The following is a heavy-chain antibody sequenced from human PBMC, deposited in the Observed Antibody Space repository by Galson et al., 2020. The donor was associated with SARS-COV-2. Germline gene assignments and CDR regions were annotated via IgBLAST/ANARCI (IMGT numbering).Heavy chain of an antibody. Sequence: GESLKISCAASGFSFSTHGMHWVRQAPGMGLEWVALISYDGGNTYYGDSVKGQFTISRDNSENTLYLQMNSLRAEDTAVYYCARTHCSGSSCGYYYYGMDVWGQGTTVTV. V-gene: IGHV3-30*03. CDR3: ARTHCSGSSCGYYYYGMDV. J-gene: IGHJ6*02. D-gene: IGHD2-15*01. CDR1: GFSFSTHG. CDR2: ISYDGGNT.